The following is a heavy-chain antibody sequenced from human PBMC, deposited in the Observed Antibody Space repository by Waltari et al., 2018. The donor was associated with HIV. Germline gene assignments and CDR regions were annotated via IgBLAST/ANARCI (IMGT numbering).Heavy chain of an antibody. D-gene: IGHD3-10*01. V-gene: IGHV3-30*18. Sequence: QVQLLVSGGGVVQPGRSLRLSCSVSVSPFIAHGISWSLKAPGKGLEWLAVILYDEKTKYYADSVRGRFTIFRDNLEKTLYLQMNSLRREDTAIYFCVKDGGILGTYYGSTTYKYVFNHWGQGTLVTVSS. CDR1: VSPFIAHG. J-gene: IGHJ4*02. CDR3: VKDGGILGTYYGSTTYKYVFNH. CDR2: ILYDEKTK.